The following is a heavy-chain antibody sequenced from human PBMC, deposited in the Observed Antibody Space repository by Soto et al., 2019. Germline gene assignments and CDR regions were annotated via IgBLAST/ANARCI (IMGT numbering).Heavy chain of an antibody. CDR1: GDSISTYY. D-gene: IGHD3-22*01. V-gene: IGHV4-59*01. CDR2: IYYSGST. CDR3: ANTKRWLSFDS. J-gene: IGHJ4*02. Sequence: SETLSLTCTVSGDSISTYYWSWIRQPPGKGLEWIGNIYYSGSTNYNPSLKSRVTISLDTSKSEFSLKLSSVTAADTAVYYCANTKRWLSFDSWGPGTLVTVS.